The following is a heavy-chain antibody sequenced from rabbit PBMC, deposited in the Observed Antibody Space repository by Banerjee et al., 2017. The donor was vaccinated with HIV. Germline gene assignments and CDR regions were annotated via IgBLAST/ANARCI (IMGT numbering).Heavy chain of an antibody. D-gene: IGHD2-1*01. Sequence: EESGGDLVQPEGSLTLTCTASGFSFSSSYWLCWVRQAPGKGLEWIACINTSSGNTVYESWAKRRFPVSKHSSIPVTLQMLSLTDADTATYFSARDLAGDIGWNFNLWGQRTLVTVS. CDR2: INTSSGNT. V-gene: IGHV1S45*01. CDR3: ARDLAGDIGWNFNL. CDR1: GFSFSSSYW. J-gene: IGHJ4*01.